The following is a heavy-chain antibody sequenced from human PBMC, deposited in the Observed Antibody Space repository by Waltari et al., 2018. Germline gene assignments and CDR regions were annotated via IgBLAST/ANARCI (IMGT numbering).Heavy chain of an antibody. CDR3: ARADAFDI. Sequence: QLQLQESGPGLVKPSETLSLTCTVSGGSISRSSYYWGWVRQPPGKGLELIGSIYYSGSTYYNPSLRSRVTISVDTSKNQFSLKLSSVTAADTAVYYCARADAFDICGQGTMVTFSS. J-gene: IGHJ3*02. CDR1: GGSISRSSYY. V-gene: IGHV4-39*01. CDR2: IYYSGST.